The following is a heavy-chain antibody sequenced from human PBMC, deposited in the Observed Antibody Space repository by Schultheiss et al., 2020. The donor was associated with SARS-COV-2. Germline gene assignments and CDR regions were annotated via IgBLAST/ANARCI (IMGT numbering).Heavy chain of an antibody. CDR3: ARGGEYSYGHFDY. Sequence: GGSLRLSCAASGFTFSSYGMHWVRQAPGKGLEWVAVIWYDGSNKYYADSVKGRFTISRDNSKNTLYLQMNSLRAEDTAVYYCARGGEYSYGHFDYWGQGTLVTVSS. D-gene: IGHD5-18*01. CDR2: IWYDGSNK. J-gene: IGHJ4*01. CDR1: GFTFSSYG. V-gene: IGHV3-33*01.